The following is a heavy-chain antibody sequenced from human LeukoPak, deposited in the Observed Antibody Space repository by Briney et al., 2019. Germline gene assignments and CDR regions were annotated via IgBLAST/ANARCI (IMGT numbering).Heavy chain of an antibody. J-gene: IGHJ4*02. CDR2: ISGSGGNT. CDR1: GFTFSSYA. D-gene: IGHD2-2*01. CDR3: AKVGQLHHPAFDY. Sequence: GGSLRLSCAASGFTFSSYAMSWVRQAPGRGLEWVSAISGSGGNTYFADSVKGRFTISRDNSKNTLYLQMNSLRAEDTAVYYCAKVGQLHHPAFDYWGQGTLVTVSS. V-gene: IGHV3-23*01.